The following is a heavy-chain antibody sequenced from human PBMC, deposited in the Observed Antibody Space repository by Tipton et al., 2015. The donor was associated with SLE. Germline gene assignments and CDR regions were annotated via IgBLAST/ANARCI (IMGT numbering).Heavy chain of an antibody. CDR3: ARGHPYCSGGSCYSRWFDP. D-gene: IGHD2-15*01. V-gene: IGHV4-31*03. J-gene: IGHJ5*02. CDR2: IYYSGST. CDR1: GGSISSGGYY. Sequence: LRLSCTVSGGSISSGGYYWSWIRQHPGKGLEWIGYIYYSGSTYYNPSLKSRVTISVDTSKNQFSLKLSSVTAADTAVYYCARGHPYCSGGSCYSRWFDPWGQGTLVTVSS.